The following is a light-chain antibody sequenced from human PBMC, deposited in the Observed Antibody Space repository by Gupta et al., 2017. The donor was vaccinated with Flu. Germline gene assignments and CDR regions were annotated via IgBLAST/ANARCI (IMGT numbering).Light chain of an antibody. J-gene: IGLJ3*02. CDR2: GSS. CDR1: SSNIVAGYD. CDR3: QSYYTSLSGWV. Sequence: QSVLTQPPSVSGAPGQRVTISCTGSSSNIVAGYDVHWYQQLPGRAPKVLIYGSSNRPSGVPDRFFGSKSGISASLAIIARQAEDEADYYCQSYYTSLSGWVFGGGTKVTAL. V-gene: IGLV1-40*01.